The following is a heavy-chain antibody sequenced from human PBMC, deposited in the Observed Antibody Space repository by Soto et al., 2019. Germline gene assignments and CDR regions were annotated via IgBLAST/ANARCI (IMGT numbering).Heavy chain of an antibody. D-gene: IGHD2-2*01. Sequence: GGSLRLSCAASGFTFSSYGMHWVRQAPGKGLEWVAVISYDGSNKYYADSVKGRFTISRDNSKNTLYLQMNSLRAEDTAVYYCAKDRIVVVPAAMEFDYWGQGTLVTVSS. CDR3: AKDRIVVVPAAMEFDY. CDR2: ISYDGSNK. CDR1: GFTFSSYG. J-gene: IGHJ4*02. V-gene: IGHV3-30*18.